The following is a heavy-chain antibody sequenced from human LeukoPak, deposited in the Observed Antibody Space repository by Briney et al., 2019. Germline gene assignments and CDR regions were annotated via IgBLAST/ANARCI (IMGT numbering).Heavy chain of an antibody. CDR1: GGSISGSSYY. V-gene: IGHV4-39*01. D-gene: IGHD3-10*01. J-gene: IGHJ4*02. CDR2: IYYTGST. CDR3: ARVKPTMVRGVPTPFDY. Sequence: PSETLSLTCTVSGGSISGSSYYWGWIRQPPGKGLEWIGSIYYTGSTYYNPSLKSRVTISVDTSKNQFSLQLSSVTAADTAVYYCARVKPTMVRGVPTPFDYWGQGTLVTVSS.